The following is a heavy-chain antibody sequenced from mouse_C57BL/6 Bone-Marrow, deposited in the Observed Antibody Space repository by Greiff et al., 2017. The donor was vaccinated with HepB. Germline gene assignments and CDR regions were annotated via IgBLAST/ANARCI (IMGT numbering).Heavy chain of an antibody. V-gene: IGHV2-5*01. J-gene: IGHJ4*01. Sequence: QVQLKPSGPGLVQPSQSLSITCTVSGFSLTSYGVHWVRQSPGKGLEWLGVIWRGGSTDYNAAFMSRLSITKDNSKSQVFFKMNSLQADDTAIYYCAKRRDGYYGDYAMDYWGQGTSVTVSS. CDR1: GFSLTSYG. CDR3: AKRRDGYYGDYAMDY. CDR2: IWRGGST. D-gene: IGHD2-3*01.